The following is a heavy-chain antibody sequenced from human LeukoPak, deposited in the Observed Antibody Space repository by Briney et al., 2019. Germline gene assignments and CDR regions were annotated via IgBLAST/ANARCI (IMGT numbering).Heavy chain of an antibody. CDR1: GYTFTGYY. V-gene: IGHV1-2*02. Sequence: ASVKVSCKASGYTFTGYYMHWVRQAPGQGLEWMGWINPNSGGTNYAQKFQGRVTMTEDTSTDTAYMELSSLRSEDTAVYYCATVWDSSDYLVDYWGQGTLVTVSS. D-gene: IGHD3-22*01. CDR2: INPNSGGT. J-gene: IGHJ4*02. CDR3: ATVWDSSDYLVDY.